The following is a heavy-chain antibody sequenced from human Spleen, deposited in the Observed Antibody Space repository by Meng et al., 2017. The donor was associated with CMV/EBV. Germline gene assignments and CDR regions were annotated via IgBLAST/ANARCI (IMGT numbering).Heavy chain of an antibody. CDR3: AKELSSRLKRTASYGMDV. Sequence: GESLKISCAASGFTFSSYAMNWVRQAPGKGLEWASLIYGGDSRTYYADSVKGRFTVSRDNSKSTLYLQMNSLRAEDTAIYYCAKELSSRLKRTASYGMDVWGQGTTVTVSS. V-gene: IGHV3-23*03. CDR2: IYGGDSRT. D-gene: IGHD1/OR15-1a*01. CDR1: GFTFSSYA. J-gene: IGHJ6*02.